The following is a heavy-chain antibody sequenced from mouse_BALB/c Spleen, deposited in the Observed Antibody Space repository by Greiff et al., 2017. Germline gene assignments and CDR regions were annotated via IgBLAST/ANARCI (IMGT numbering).Heavy chain of an antibody. V-gene: IGHV2-4-1*01. D-gene: IGHD2-14*01. Sequence: VQLVESGPGLVQPSQSLSITCTVSGFSLTSYGVHWVRPSPGKGLEWLGVIWSGGSTDYNAAFISRLSISEDNSKGQVFFKMNSLQADDTAIYYCARGGYEEGAWFAYWGQGTLVTVSA. CDR1: GFSLTSYG. J-gene: IGHJ3*01. CDR3: ARGGYEEGAWFAY. CDR2: IWSGGST.